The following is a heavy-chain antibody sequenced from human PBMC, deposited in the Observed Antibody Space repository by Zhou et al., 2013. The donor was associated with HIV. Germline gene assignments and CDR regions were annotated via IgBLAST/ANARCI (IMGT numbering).Heavy chain of an antibody. D-gene: IGHD1-26*01. CDR3: ARTLESSGKYGYYFYYYMDV. J-gene: IGHJ6*03. Sequence: QVQLEQAGAEVRKPGAPVELSCQASGYSFTFYSMHWVRQAPGQGLEWMGGIIPFFGTPNYAQKFQGRVAITAAESTRTAYMELSSLRSEDTAVYYCARTLESSGKYGYYFYYYMDVWGKGTAVTVS. V-gene: IGHV1-69*01. CDR2: IIPFFGTP. CDR1: GYSFTFYS.